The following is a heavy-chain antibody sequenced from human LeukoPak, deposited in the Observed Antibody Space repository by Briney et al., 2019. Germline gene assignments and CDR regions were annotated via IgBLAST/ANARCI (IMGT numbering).Heavy chain of an antibody. D-gene: IGHD5-18*01. Sequence: SVKVSCKASGYTFTGYYMHWVRQAPGQGLEWMGWINPNSGGTNYAQKFQGRVTMTRDTSISTAYMELSRLRSDDTVVYYCARDLRGYSYGYHYYYYMDVWGKGTTVTVSS. V-gene: IGHV1-2*02. CDR1: GYTFTGYY. J-gene: IGHJ6*03. CDR3: ARDLRGYSYGYHYYYYMDV. CDR2: INPNSGGT.